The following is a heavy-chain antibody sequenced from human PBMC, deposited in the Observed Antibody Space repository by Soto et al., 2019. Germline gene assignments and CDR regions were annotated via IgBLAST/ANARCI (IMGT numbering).Heavy chain of an antibody. D-gene: IGHD1-26*01. CDR3: GHRVPCSSSWDVGWFVT. J-gene: IGHJ5*02. CDR1: GFSLSSSGVG. V-gene: IGHV2-5*02. Sequence: QITLKESGPTLVEPTQTLTLTCSFSGFSLSSSGVGVGWLRQAPGKALECLGIIYWDNDRRYNPSLKKRLTITKDTSKNQVILTMTYMEPVNTAAYYCGHRVPCSSSWDVGWFVTCGQGTLVTVS. CDR2: IYWDNDR.